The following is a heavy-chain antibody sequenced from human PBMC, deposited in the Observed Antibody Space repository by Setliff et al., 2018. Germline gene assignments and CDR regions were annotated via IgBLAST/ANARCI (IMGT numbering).Heavy chain of an antibody. CDR1: GDSISIGAYF. V-gene: IGHV4-31*03. Sequence: SETLSLTCSVSGDSISIGAYFWSWIRHRPGEGLECIGHITSSGYTNYSPSLQGRVAISEDTSENQFSLKLSSVTAADTAIYFCVRGRTSGLFLSRFDPWGQGTLVTVSS. D-gene: IGHD2-21*01. CDR3: VRGRTSGLFLSRFDP. J-gene: IGHJ5*02. CDR2: ITSSGYT.